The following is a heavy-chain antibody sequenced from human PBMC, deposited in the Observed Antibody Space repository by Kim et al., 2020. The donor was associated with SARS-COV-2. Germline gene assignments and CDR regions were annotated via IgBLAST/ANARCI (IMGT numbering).Heavy chain of an antibody. J-gene: IGHJ4*02. CDR2: IYYSGST. CDR3: ARAAPTHTPSFDY. V-gene: IGHV4-31*03. Sequence: SETLSLTCTVSGGSISSGGYYWSWIRQHPGKGLEWIGYIYYSGSTYYNPSLKSRVTISVDTSKNQFSLKLSSVTAADTAVYYCARAAPTHTPSFDYWGQGTLVTVSS. CDR1: GGSISSGGYY.